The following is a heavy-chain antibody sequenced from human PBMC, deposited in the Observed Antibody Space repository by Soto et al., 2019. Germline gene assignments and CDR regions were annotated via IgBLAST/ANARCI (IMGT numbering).Heavy chain of an antibody. D-gene: IGHD2-15*01. V-gene: IGHV3-30*18. CDR3: AKDWGASSGGSSLFAY. CDR1: GFTFSSYG. CDR2: ISYDGSNK. J-gene: IGHJ4*02. Sequence: QVQLVESGGGVVQPGRSLRLSCAASGFTFSSYGMHWVRQAPGKGLEWVAVISYDGSNKYYADSVKGRFTISRDNSKNTLYLQMNSLRAEDTAVYYCAKDWGASSGGSSLFAYWGQGTLVTVSS.